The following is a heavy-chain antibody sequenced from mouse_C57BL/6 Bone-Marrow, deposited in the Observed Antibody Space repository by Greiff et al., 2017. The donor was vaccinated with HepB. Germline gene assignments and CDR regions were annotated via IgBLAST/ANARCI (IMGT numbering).Heavy chain of an antibody. Sequence: QVQLQQPGAELVKPGASVKLSCKASGYTFTSYWMQWVKQRPGQGLEWIGEIDPSDSYTNYNQKFKGKATLTVDTSSSTAYMQLSSLTSEDSAVYYCAGYYGSSYVLAYWGQGTLVTVSA. J-gene: IGHJ3*01. V-gene: IGHV1-50*01. CDR3: AGYYGSSYVLAY. D-gene: IGHD1-1*01. CDR1: GYTFTSYW. CDR2: IDPSDSYT.